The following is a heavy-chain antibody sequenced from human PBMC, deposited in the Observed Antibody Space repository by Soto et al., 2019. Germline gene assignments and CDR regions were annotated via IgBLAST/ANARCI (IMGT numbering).Heavy chain of an antibody. CDR2: IYPGDSDT. D-gene: IGHD4-17*01. J-gene: IGHJ6*03. CDR1: GYSFTSYW. V-gene: IGHV5-51*01. Sequence: LGESLKISCKGSGYSFTSYWIGWVRQMPGKGLEWMGVIYPGDSDTRYSPSFQGQVTISADKSTSTAYLQWSSLKASDTAMYYCARQAWGGDYVVSNYYYMDVWGKGTTVTVSS. CDR3: ARQAWGGDYVVSNYYYMDV.